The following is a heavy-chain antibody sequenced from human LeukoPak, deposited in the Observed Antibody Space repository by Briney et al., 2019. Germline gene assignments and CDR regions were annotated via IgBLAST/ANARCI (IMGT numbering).Heavy chain of an antibody. V-gene: IGHV3-20*04. CDR2: INWNGGST. J-gene: IGHJ4*02. CDR3: ARRDYYGSGSPDF. Sequence: GGSLRLSCAASGFTFDDYDMGWVRQAPGKGLEWVSGINWNGGSTGYGDSVKGRFTISRDNAKKSLYLQMNSLRAEDTALYYCARRDYYGSGSPDFWGQGTLVTVSS. CDR1: GFTFDDYD. D-gene: IGHD3-10*01.